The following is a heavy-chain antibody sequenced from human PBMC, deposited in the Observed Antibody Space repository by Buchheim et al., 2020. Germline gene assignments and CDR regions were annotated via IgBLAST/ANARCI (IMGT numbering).Heavy chain of an antibody. J-gene: IGHJ4*02. V-gene: IGHV3-7*01. CDR3: ARGTWAWDF. Sequence: EVQLVESGGGLVQPGGSLRLPCAASGFTFNIYWMSWVRQAPGKGLEWVANMKPAETEKYYVDSVKGRFTISRDNAKNSLYLHMNSLRAEDTAVYYCARGTWAWDFWGQGTL. CDR1: GFTFNIYW. D-gene: IGHD7-27*01. CDR2: MKPAETEK.